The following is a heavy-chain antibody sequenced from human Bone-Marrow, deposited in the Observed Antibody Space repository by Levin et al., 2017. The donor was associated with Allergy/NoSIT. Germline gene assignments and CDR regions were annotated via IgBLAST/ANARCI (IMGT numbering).Heavy chain of an antibody. J-gene: IGHJ5*02. CDR1: GYSFATHW. CDR2: IYPADSDT. V-gene: IGHV5-51*01. CDR3: ARHGGSGTYNNWFDP. D-gene: IGHD3-10*01. Sequence: PGGSLRLSCKGSGYSFATHWIAWVRQMSGKGLEWMGVIYPADSDTRYSPSFQGQVTISADKSISTAYLEWSSLKSSDTAMYYCARHGGSGTYNNWFDPWGQGTLVTVSS.